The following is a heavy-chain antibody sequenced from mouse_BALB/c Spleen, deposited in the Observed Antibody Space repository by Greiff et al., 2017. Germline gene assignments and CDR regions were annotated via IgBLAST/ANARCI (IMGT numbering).Heavy chain of an antibody. J-gene: IGHJ3*01. Sequence: EVQLQQSGAELVKPGASVKLSCTASGFNIKDTYMHWVKQRPEQGLEWIGRIDPANGNTKYDPKFQGKATITADTSSNTAYLQLSSLTSEDTAVYYCVSYGNYGRPFAYWGQGTLVTVSA. CDR3: VSYGNYGRPFAY. CDR1: GFNIKDTY. D-gene: IGHD2-1*01. CDR2: IDPANGNT. V-gene: IGHV14-3*02.